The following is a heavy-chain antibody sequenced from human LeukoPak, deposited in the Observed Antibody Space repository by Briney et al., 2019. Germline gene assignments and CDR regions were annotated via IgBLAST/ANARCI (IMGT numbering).Heavy chain of an antibody. CDR2: ISWNSGSI. V-gene: IGHV3-9*01. Sequence: PGGSLRLSCAASGFTFDDYAMHWVRQAPGKGLEWVSGISWNSGSIGYADSVKGRFTISRDNAKNSLYLQMNSLGAEDTALYYCARSSSWYAFDYWGQGTLVTVSS. CDR3: ARSSSWYAFDY. D-gene: IGHD6-13*01. CDR1: GFTFDDYA. J-gene: IGHJ4*02.